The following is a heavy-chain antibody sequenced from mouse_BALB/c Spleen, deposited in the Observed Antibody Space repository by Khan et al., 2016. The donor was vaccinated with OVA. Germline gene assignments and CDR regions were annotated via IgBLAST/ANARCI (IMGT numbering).Heavy chain of an antibody. Sequence: VQLVESGPELVRPGASVKMSCKASGYTFTSFWIHWVKQRPGQGLEWIGMIDPSKSETRLNQKFKDKATLNVDKSSNTAYMQLSRLTSEDSAVSYCARGGYGSPFAYWGQGTLVTVSA. D-gene: IGHD1-1*01. CDR3: ARGGYGSPFAY. V-gene: IGHV1S127*01. CDR1: GYTFTSFW. CDR2: IDPSKSET. J-gene: IGHJ3*01.